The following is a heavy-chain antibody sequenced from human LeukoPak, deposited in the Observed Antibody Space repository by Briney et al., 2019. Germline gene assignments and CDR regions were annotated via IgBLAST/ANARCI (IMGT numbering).Heavy chain of an antibody. CDR1: GFTFDDFP. Sequence: GKSLRLSCAASGFTFDDFPMLWVRHAPGKGREWVSGISWNSGRIDYADSVKGRFTISRDNARTSLYLQMNSLRAEAMALYYCAKSSPGYSSGWPQHWGQSTLVTVSP. D-gene: IGHD6-19*01. V-gene: IGHV3-9*03. J-gene: IGHJ1*01. CDR3: AKSSPGYSSGWPQH. CDR2: ISWNSGRI.